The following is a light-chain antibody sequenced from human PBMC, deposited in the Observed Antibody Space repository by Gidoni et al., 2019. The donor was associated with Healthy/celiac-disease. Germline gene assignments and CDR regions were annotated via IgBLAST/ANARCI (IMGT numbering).Light chain of an antibody. Sequence: DIQMTQSPSTLSASVGGRVTIPRGASPSISSWLAWYQQKPEKAPKLLNYKASSLESGVPSRFSGSGSGTEFTLTISSLQPDDFATYYCQQYNSYPLTFGQGTKVEIK. CDR1: PSISSW. CDR3: QQYNSYPLT. CDR2: KAS. J-gene: IGKJ1*01. V-gene: IGKV1-5*03.